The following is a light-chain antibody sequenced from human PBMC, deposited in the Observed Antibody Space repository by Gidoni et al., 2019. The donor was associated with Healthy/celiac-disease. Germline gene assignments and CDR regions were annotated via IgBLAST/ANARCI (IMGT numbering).Light chain of an antibody. V-gene: IGKV1-9*01. CDR1: QGISSY. J-gene: IGKJ5*01. CDR2: AAS. CDR3: QQRNSSPLT. Sequence: KSPSFLSASVGDRVTITCRASQGISSYLAWYQQKPGKAPKLLIYAASTLQSGVPSRFSGSGSGTEFTLTISSLQPEDFATYYCQQRNSSPLTFGQGTRLEIK.